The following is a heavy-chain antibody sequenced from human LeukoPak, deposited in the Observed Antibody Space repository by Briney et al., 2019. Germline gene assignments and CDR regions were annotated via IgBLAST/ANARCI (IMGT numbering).Heavy chain of an antibody. CDR3: ALAQLFVRAKYDFWTQYGMDV. J-gene: IGHJ6*02. D-gene: IGHD3-3*01. CDR2: XXXXXXXX. V-gene: IGHV1-46*01. Sequence: XXXXYMHXXRQAPGQXXXXXXXXXXXXXXXSYAQKFQGRVTMTRDTSTSTVYMELSSLRSEDTAVYYCALAQLFVRAKYDFWTQYGMDVWGQGTTVAVSS. CDR1: XXXXY.